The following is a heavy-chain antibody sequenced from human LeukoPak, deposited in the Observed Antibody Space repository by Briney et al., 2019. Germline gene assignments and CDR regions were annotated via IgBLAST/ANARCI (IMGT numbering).Heavy chain of an antibody. CDR1: GGTFSSYA. D-gene: IGHD6-19*01. Sequence: ASVKVSCKASGGTFSSYAISWVRQAPGQGLEWMGGIIPIFGTANYAQKFQGRVTITTDESTSTAYMELSSLRSEDTAGDYCARAVAAHNWFDPWGQGTLVTVSS. CDR3: ARAVAAHNWFDP. CDR2: IIPIFGTA. V-gene: IGHV1-69*05. J-gene: IGHJ5*02.